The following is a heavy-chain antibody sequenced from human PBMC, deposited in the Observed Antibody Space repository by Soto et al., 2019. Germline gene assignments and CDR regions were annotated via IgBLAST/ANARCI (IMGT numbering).Heavy chain of an antibody. CDR1: GYSFSSYW. V-gene: IGHV5-51*01. J-gene: IGHJ6*02. Sequence: GESLKISCKGSGYSFSSYWIGWVRQMPGKGLEWMGSIYPDDSDTRYSPSFKGQVTISADKSISTAYLQWSSLKASDTAMYYCARRNILFSAMDVWGQGTTVTVSS. CDR2: IYPDDSDT. CDR3: ARRNILFSAMDV. D-gene: IGHD3-9*01.